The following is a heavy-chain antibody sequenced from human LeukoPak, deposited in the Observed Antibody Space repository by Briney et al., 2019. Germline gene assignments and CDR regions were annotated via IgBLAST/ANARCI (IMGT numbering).Heavy chain of an antibody. CDR1: GFTFSSYG. V-gene: IGHV3-30*18. CDR2: ISYDGSNK. Sequence: PGGSLRLSCAASGFTFSSYGMHWVRQAPGKGLEWVAVISYDGSNKYYADSVKGRFTISRDNSKNTLYLQMNSLRAEDTAVYYCAKDRITMVRDRMDVWGQGTTVTVSS. J-gene: IGHJ6*02. D-gene: IGHD3-10*01. CDR3: AKDRITMVRDRMDV.